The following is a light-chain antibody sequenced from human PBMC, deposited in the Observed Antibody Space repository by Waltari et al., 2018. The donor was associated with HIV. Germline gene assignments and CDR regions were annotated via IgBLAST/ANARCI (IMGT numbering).Light chain of an antibody. J-gene: IGLJ1*01. CDR1: NLATIF. CDR3: QAWDSNNYV. CDR2: QDS. V-gene: IGLV3-1*01. Sequence: DLSQPASVSVSPWQTDTFTCSGDNLATIFVCWYRQKSGQSREFIIYQDSRRPSGISDRFSGATSGSKATLTIRETQSIDEGDYYCQAWDSNNYVFGSGTRVTVL.